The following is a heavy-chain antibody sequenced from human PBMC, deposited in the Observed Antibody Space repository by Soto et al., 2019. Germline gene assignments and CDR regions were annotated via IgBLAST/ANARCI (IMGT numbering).Heavy chain of an antibody. CDR2: IWYDGSNK. CDR1: GFTFSSYG. J-gene: IGHJ6*03. D-gene: IGHD2-15*01. CDR3: ARDETVAATNYYYYYYYMDV. V-gene: IGHV3-33*01. Sequence: QVQLVESGGGVVQPGRSLRLSCAASGFTFSSYGMHWVRQAPGKGLEWVAVIWYDGSNKYYADSVKGRFTISRDNSKNTLYLQMTSLRAEDTAVYYCARDETVAATNYYYYYYYMDVWGKGTTVTVSS.